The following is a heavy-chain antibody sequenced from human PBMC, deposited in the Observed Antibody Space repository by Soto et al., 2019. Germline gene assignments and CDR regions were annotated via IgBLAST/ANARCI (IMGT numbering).Heavy chain of an antibody. CDR3: ARDRVATITLYYYYYYGMDV. J-gene: IGHJ6*02. D-gene: IGHD5-12*01. CDR2: IYYSGST. Sequence: TLSLTCTVSGGSISSGGYYWSWIRQHPGKGLEWIGYIYYSGSTYYNPSLKSRVTISVDTSKNQFSLKLSSVTAADTAVYYCARDRVATITLYYYYYYGMDVWGQGTTVTVSS. V-gene: IGHV4-31*03. CDR1: GGSISSGGYY.